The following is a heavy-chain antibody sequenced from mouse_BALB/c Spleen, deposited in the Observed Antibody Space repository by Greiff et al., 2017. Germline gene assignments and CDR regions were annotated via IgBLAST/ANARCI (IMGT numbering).Heavy chain of an antibody. CDR2: ISSGGGST. CDR3: ARHYGSAWFAY. D-gene: IGHD2-2*01. V-gene: IGHV5-12-1*01. Sequence: EVMLVESGGGLVKPGGSLKLSCAASGFAFSSYDMSWVRQTPEKRLEWVAYISSGGGSTYYPDTVKGRFTISRDNAKNTLYLQMSSLKSEDTAMYYCARHYGSAWFAYWGQGTLVTVSA. CDR1: GFAFSSYD. J-gene: IGHJ3*01.